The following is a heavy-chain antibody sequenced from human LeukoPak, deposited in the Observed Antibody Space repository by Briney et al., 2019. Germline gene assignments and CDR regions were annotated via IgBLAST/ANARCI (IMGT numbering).Heavy chain of an antibody. Sequence: SGGSLRLSCAASGFTFNTYTMNWVRQAPGKGLEWVSYISGSSGIIDYADSVRGRFTISRDNAKNSLYLQMNSLRAEDTAVYYCAKDEEQWLVRWFDPWGQGTLVTVSS. CDR2: ISGSSGII. V-gene: IGHV3-48*01. CDR3: AKDEEQWLVRWFDP. D-gene: IGHD6-19*01. J-gene: IGHJ5*02. CDR1: GFTFNTYT.